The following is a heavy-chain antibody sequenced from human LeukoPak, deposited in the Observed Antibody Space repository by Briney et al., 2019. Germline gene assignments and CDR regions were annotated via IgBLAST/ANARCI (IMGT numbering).Heavy chain of an antibody. J-gene: IGHJ4*02. V-gene: IGHV3-48*03. CDR1: GFTFSNYG. Sequence: TGGSLRLSCAASGFTFSNYGMNWVRQAPGKGLEWVSYISSSGSTIYYADSVKGRFTISRDNARNSLFLQMNSLRAEDTAVYYCAILYSGSYYNFDYWGQGALVTVSS. CDR2: ISSSGSTI. CDR3: AILYSGSYYNFDY. D-gene: IGHD1-26*01.